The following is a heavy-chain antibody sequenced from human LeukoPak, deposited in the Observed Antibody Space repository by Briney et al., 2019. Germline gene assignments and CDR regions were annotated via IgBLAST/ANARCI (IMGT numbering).Heavy chain of an antibody. CDR2: INPSGGST. D-gene: IGHD3-22*01. CDR1: GYTFTTHY. V-gene: IGHV1-46*01. Sequence: ASVKVSCKASGYTFTTHYMHWVRQAPGQGLEWMGIINPSGGSTSYAQKFQGRVTITADKSTSTAYMELSSLRSEDTAVYYCARNLYYYDSSGYRRDAFDIWGQGTMVTVSS. J-gene: IGHJ3*02. CDR3: ARNLYYYDSSGYRRDAFDI.